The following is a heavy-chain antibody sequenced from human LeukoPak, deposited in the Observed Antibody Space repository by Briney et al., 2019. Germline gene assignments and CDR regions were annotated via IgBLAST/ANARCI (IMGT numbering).Heavy chain of an antibody. Sequence: GGSVRLFCAASVFTFSTYCMHWVRQPPAKALVWVSRICIDGNSTPYADCVRGRFPLYRDNAKNAVSLNMNSLSAEQARVLSCVIEYSSSSSRAFDIWGQGTMVTVSS. CDR2: ICIDGNST. D-gene: IGHD6-6*01. V-gene: IGHV3-74*01. J-gene: IGHJ3*02. CDR1: VFTFSTYC. CDR3: VIEYSSSSSRAFDI.